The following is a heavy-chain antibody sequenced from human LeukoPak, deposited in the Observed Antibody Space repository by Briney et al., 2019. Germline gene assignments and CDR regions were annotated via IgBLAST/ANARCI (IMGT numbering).Heavy chain of an antibody. CDR3: AKDLSSGWYLENYFDY. V-gene: IGHV3-21*04. D-gene: IGHD6-19*01. CDR2: ISSSSSYI. J-gene: IGHJ4*02. Sequence: GGSLRLSCAASGFTFSSYSMNWVRQAPGKGLEWVSSISSSSSYIYYADSVKGRFTISRDNAKNSLYLQMNSLRAEDTAVYYCAKDLSSGWYLENYFDYWGQGTLVTVSS. CDR1: GFTFSSYS.